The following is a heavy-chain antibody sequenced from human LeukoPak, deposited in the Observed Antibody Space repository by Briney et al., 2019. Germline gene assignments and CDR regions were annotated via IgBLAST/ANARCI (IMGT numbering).Heavy chain of an antibody. D-gene: IGHD3-3*01. CDR1: GGSISSSSYY. V-gene: IGHV4-39*07. J-gene: IGHJ5*02. CDR2: IYYSGST. CDR3: ARGVGGITIFGVVNNWFDP. Sequence: SGTLSLTCTVSGGSISSSSYYWGWIRQPPGKGLEWIGSIYYSGSTYYNPSLKSRVTISVDTSKNQFSRKLSAVTAADSGMYYCARGVGGITIFGVVNNWFDPWGKGTLVTVSS.